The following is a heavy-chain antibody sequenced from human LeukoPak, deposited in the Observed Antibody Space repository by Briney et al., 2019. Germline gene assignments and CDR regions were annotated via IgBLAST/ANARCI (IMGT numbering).Heavy chain of an antibody. CDR2: ISSSSSTI. V-gene: IGHV3-48*01. J-gene: IGHJ4*02. CDR3: ARDRGAGEATNYYFDY. CDR1: GFTFSSYN. Sequence: GGSLRLSCAASGFTFSSYNMNWVRQAPGKGLEWVSSISSSSSTIYYADSVKGRFTISRDNAKNSLYLQMNSLRAEDTAVYYCARDRGAGEATNYYFDYWGQGTLVTVSS. D-gene: IGHD5-24*01.